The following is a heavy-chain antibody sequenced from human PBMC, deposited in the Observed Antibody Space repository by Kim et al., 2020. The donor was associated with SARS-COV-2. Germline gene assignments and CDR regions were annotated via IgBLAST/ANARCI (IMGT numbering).Heavy chain of an antibody. CDR1: GFIFSSYW. Sequence: GGSLRLSCAASGFIFSSYWMHWVRQAPGKGLVWVSRINSDGSSTSYADPVKGRFTISRDNAKNTLYLQMNSLRAEDTALYYCASGRGTYVGYWGQGTLVTVSS. D-gene: IGHD1-26*01. CDR2: INSDGSST. V-gene: IGHV3-74*01. J-gene: IGHJ4*02. CDR3: ASGRGTYVGY.